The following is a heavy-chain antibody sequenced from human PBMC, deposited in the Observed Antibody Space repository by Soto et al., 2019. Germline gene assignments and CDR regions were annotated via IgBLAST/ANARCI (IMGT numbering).Heavy chain of an antibody. CDR1: GFTFSSYG. D-gene: IGHD3-10*01. V-gene: IGHV3-30*18. Sequence: GGSLRLSCAASGFTFSSYGMHWVRQAPGKGLEWVAVISYDGSNKYYADSVKGRFTISRDNSKNTLYLQMNSLRAEDTAVYYCAKGRLVSGAFDIWGQGTMVTVSS. J-gene: IGHJ3*02. CDR2: ISYDGSNK. CDR3: AKGRLVSGAFDI.